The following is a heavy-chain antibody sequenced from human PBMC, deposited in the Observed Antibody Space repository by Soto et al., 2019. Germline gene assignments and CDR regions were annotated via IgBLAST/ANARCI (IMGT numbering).Heavy chain of an antibody. CDR3: AREGYCSGDTCYPHGFDY. D-gene: IGHD2-15*01. CDR2: INAGNGNT. V-gene: IGHV1-3*01. J-gene: IGHJ4*02. Sequence: ASAKVSCQNSGLTFTTDAMHWVRPAPGQSLEWMGWINAGNGNTKYSQKFQGRVTFTRDTSASTASMELTSLRSEDTAVYYCAREGYCSGDTCYPHGFDYWGQGALVTVSA. CDR1: GLTFTTDA.